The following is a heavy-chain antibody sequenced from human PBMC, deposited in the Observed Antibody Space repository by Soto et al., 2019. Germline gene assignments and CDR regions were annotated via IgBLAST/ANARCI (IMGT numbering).Heavy chain of an antibody. V-gene: IGHV3-64*02. J-gene: IGHJ4*02. Sequence: EVQLVESGEGLVQPGGSLRLSCAASGFTFSSYAMHWVRQAPGKGLEYVSAISSNGGSTYYADSVKGRFTISRDNSKHTLYLQMGSLRAEDMAVYYCARGYCSGGSCYSYFDYWGQGTLVTVSS. CDR2: ISSNGGST. CDR1: GFTFSSYA. CDR3: ARGYCSGGSCYSYFDY. D-gene: IGHD2-15*01.